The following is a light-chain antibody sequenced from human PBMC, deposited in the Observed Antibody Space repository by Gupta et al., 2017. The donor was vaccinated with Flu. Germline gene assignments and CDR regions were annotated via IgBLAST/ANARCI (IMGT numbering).Light chain of an antibody. CDR1: QSISTY. CDR2: GAS. Sequence: TPSLSPGEGATLTCTASQSISTYLAWYQQKPGQPTRLISSGASNRATGSPVRFRGSGSGTDFTLTITSLEPEDFAVYYCQQRNHWPYLITFGQGTRLEIK. CDR3: QQRNHWPYLIT. V-gene: IGKV3-11*01. J-gene: IGKJ5*01.